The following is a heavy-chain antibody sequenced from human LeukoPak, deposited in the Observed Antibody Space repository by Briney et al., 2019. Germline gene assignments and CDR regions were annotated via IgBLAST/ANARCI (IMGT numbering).Heavy chain of an antibody. CDR2: ISAYNGNT. D-gene: IGHD3-10*01. Sequence: ASVKVSCKASGYTFTSYGISWVRQAPGQGLEWMGWISAYNGNTNYAQKLQGRVTMTTDTSTSTAYMELRSLRSDDTAVYYCVRVLLWFGELLPNGMDVWGKGTTVTVSS. J-gene: IGHJ6*04. V-gene: IGHV1-18*04. CDR3: VRVLLWFGELLPNGMDV. CDR1: GYTFTSYG.